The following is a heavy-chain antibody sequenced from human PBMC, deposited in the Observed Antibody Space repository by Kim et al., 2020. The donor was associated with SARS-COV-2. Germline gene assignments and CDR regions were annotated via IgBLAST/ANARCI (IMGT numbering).Heavy chain of an antibody. V-gene: IGHV1-18*01. Sequence: NYAQKLQGRVTMTTDTSTSTAYMELRSLGSDDTAVYYCARFWVWSSAGDYWGQGTLVTVSS. J-gene: IGHJ4*02. CDR3: ARFWVWSSAGDY. D-gene: IGHD6-13*01.